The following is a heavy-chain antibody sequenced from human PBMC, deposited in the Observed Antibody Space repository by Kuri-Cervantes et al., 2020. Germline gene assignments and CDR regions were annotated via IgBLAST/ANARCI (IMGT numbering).Heavy chain of an antibody. V-gene: IGHV3-30*03. Sequence: GGSLRLSCAASGFTFNSHGMHWVRQAPGKGLEWVAVISYDGSNKYYADSVKGRFTISRDNSKNTLYLQMNSLRAEDTAVYYCARDSVPFGDAPGLGWFDPWGQGTLVTVSS. CDR1: GFTFNSHG. D-gene: IGHD3-10*01. CDR2: ISYDGSNK. J-gene: IGHJ5*02. CDR3: ARDSVPFGDAPGLGWFDP.